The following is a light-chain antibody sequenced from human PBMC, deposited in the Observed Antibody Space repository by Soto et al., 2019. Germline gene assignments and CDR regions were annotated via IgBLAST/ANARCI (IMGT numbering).Light chain of an antibody. CDR2: GAS. CDR3: QQYNNWPPFT. J-gene: IGKJ3*01. V-gene: IGKV3-15*01. CDR1: QSVSSN. Sequence: EIVMTQSPATLSVSPGERATIYCRASQSVSSNLAWYQQKPCQAPRLLIYGASTRATGIPARFSGSGSGTEFTLTISSLQSEDFAVYYCQQYNNWPPFTFGPGTKVDIK.